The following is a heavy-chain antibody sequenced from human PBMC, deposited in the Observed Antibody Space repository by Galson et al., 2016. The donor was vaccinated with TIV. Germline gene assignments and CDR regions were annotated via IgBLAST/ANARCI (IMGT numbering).Heavy chain of an antibody. CDR3: ARGYCSRTDCFRAFDI. D-gene: IGHD2-2*01. CDR2: ISHSGST. V-gene: IGHV4-4*02. J-gene: IGHJ3*02. CDR1: GGFISNSNW. Sequence: SEILSLTCGVSGGFISNSNWWSWVRQPPGKGLEWIGEISHSGSTNYNPSLKSRVTISVDESRTHFSLNMNSVTAADTAVYFCARGYCSRTDCFRAFDIWGHGTMVTVSS.